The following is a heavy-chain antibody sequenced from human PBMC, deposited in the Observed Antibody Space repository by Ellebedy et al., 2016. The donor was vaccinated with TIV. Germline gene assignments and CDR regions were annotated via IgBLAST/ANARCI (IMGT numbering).Heavy chain of an antibody. Sequence: GESLKISCKGSGDSFTSHWIGWVRQMPGKGLEWMGNIYLGDSDTKYSPSFQGQVTLSVDKSISTAYLQWSSLKASDTAIYFCTRHGHDDARPLDWGQGTLVTVSS. CDR3: TRHGHDDARPLD. J-gene: IGHJ4*02. CDR1: GDSFTSHW. V-gene: IGHV5-51*01. D-gene: IGHD3-3*01. CDR2: IYLGDSDT.